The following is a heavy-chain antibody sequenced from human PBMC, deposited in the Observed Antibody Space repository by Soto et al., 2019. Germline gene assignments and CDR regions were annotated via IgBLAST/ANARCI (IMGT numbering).Heavy chain of an antibody. CDR1: GGTFSSYA. CDR2: IIPIFGTA. J-gene: IGHJ4*02. Sequence: SVKVSCKASGGTFSSYAISWVRQAPGQGLEWMGGIIPIFGTANYAQKFQGRVTITADESTSTAYMELSSLRSEDTAVYYCAAYTAMVQRYFDYWGQGTLVTVSS. V-gene: IGHV1-69*13. CDR3: AAYTAMVQRYFDY. D-gene: IGHD5-18*01.